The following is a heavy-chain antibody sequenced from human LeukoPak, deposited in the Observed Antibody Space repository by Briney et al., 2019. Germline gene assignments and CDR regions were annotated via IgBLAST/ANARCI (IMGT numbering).Heavy chain of an antibody. CDR3: ARVTTGCSSTSCRPHYYYYYYMDV. Sequence: GGSLRLSCAASGFTFDDYGMSWVRQAPGKGLEGVSGINWNGGSTGYADSVKGRFTISRDNAKNSLYLQMNSLRAEDTALYYCARVTTGCSSTSCRPHYYYYYYMDVWGKGTTVTVSS. D-gene: IGHD2-2*01. CDR2: INWNGGST. CDR1: GFTFDDYG. J-gene: IGHJ6*03. V-gene: IGHV3-20*04.